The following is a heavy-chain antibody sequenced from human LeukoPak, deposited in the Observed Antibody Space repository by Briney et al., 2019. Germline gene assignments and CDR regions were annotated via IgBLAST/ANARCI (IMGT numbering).Heavy chain of an antibody. CDR1: RFTFDDYA. D-gene: IGHD5-18*01. CDR3: AKAYSYGYFGPWFDP. CDR2: ISWNSGSI. V-gene: IGHV3-9*01. Sequence: GGSLRLSCAASRFTFDDYAMHWVRQAPGKGLEWVSGISWNSGSIGYADSVKGRFTISRDNAKNSLYLQMNSLRAEDTALYYCAKAYSYGYFGPWFDPWGQGTLVTVSS. J-gene: IGHJ5*02.